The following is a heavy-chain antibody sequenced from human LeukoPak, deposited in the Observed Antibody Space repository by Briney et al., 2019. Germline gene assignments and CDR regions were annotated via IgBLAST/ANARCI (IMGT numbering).Heavy chain of an antibody. J-gene: IGHJ4*02. Sequence: SETLSLTCTVSGASISGHFWSWIRQPPRKGLEWIGYISSSGNTNYNPSLKSRVTISVDTTKNRFSLKLSSVTAADTAVFYCARDGYLGSSVSDYWGQGAPVTVSS. V-gene: IGHV4-59*11. D-gene: IGHD6-13*01. CDR2: ISSSGNT. CDR1: GASISGHF. CDR3: ARDGYLGSSVSDY.